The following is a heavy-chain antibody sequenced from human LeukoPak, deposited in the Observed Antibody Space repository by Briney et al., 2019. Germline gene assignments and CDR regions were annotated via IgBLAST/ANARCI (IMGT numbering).Heavy chain of an antibody. V-gene: IGHV3-30*03. Sequence: GGSLRLSCAASGFTFTSYGMHWVRQAPGKGLEWVALITYDGYYKYYSDSVKGRFTISSDTSENTMYLQMNSLRAEDTAVCYCARDLSPVVRASPMGYWGQGTLVTVSS. CDR1: GFTFTSYG. CDR3: ARDLSPVVRASPMGY. J-gene: IGHJ4*02. D-gene: IGHD3-10*01. CDR2: ITYDGYYK.